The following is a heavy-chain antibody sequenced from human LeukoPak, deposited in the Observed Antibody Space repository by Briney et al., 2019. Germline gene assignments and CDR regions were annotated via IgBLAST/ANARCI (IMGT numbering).Heavy chain of an antibody. CDR2: LGSSEPQI. V-gene: IGHV3-21*01. J-gene: IGHJ4*02. D-gene: IGHD6-19*01. Sequence: PGGSLRLSCEASGFTFSSSSMNWVRQAPGKGLEWVASLGSSEPQIFYAESVRGRFTISRDNAKNSLYLQMDFLRVEDTAVYYCARDAASRGWYEGFDYWGQGTLVTVSS. CDR1: GFTFSSSS. CDR3: ARDAASRGWYEGFDY.